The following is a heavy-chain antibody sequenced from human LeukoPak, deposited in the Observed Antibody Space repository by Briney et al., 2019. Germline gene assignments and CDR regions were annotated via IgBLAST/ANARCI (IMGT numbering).Heavy chain of an antibody. CDR3: ARALSLGSSGYSYYFDY. J-gene: IGHJ4*02. V-gene: IGHV3-21*01. Sequence: GGSLRLSCAASGFTFSTYSMNWVRQAPGKGLEWVSSISSSSSYIYYANSVKGRFTISRDNARKSLFLQMNSLRAEDTAVYYCARALSLGSSGYSYYFDYWGQGTLVTVSS. CDR2: ISSSSSYI. D-gene: IGHD3-22*01. CDR1: GFTFSTYS.